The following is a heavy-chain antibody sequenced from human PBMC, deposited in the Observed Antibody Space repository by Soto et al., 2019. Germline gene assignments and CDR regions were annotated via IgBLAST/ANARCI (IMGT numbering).Heavy chain of an antibody. CDR1: GYTFPSYG. D-gene: IGHD2-21*01. Sequence: ASVKVSCKASGYTFPSYGISWVRQAPGQGLEWMGWISAYNGNTNYAQKLQGRVTKTTDTSTSTAYMELRSLRSDDTAVYYCARVDLRLAYCGGDCYSYWGQGTLVPVSS. CDR3: ARVDLRLAYCGGDCYSY. CDR2: ISAYNGNT. J-gene: IGHJ4*02. V-gene: IGHV1-18*01.